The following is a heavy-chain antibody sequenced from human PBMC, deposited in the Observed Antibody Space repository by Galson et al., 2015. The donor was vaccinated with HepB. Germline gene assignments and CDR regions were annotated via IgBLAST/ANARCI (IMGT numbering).Heavy chain of an antibody. CDR1: GFTFSNFG. Sequence: SLRLSCAASGFTFSNFGIHWVRQAPGKGLEWVSFIRYDGTNEYYADSVKGRFTISRDNSKNTLYPQMNSLRAEDTAVYYCAKDRVDAPTAWYQQPFDYWGQGTLVTVSS. CDR3: AKDRVDAPTAWYQQPFDY. J-gene: IGHJ4*02. D-gene: IGHD2-2*01. V-gene: IGHV3-30*02. CDR2: IRYDGTNE.